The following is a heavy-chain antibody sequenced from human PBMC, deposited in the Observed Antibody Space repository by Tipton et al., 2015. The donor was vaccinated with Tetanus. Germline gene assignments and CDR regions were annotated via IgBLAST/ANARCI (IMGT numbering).Heavy chain of an antibody. J-gene: IGHJ3*02. D-gene: IGHD3-10*01. Sequence: SLRLSCAASGFTFDDYAMHWVRQAPGKGLEWVSGISWNSGSIGYADSVKGRFTISRDNAKNSLYLQMNSLRAEDTALYYCAKDRTYYYGSGRNAFDIWGQGTMVTVSS. CDR3: AKDRTYYYGSGRNAFDI. CDR1: GFTFDDYA. CDR2: ISWNSGSI. V-gene: IGHV3-9*01.